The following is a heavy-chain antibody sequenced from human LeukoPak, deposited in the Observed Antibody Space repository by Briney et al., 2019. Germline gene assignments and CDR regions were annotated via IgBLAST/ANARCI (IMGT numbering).Heavy chain of an antibody. CDR2: IIPIFGTA. Sequence: SVKVSCKASGGTFSSYAISWVRQAPGQGLEWMGGIIPIFGTANYAQKFQGRVTITADESTSTAYMELSSLRSEDTAVYYCARDLVIQPPATPSSYGMDVWGQGTTVTVSS. J-gene: IGHJ6*02. V-gene: IGHV1-69*13. CDR3: ARDLVIQPPATPSSYGMDV. D-gene: IGHD1-1*01. CDR1: GGTFSSYA.